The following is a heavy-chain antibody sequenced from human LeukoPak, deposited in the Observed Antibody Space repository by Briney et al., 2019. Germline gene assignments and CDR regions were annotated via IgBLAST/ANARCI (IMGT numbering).Heavy chain of an antibody. CDR1: GFTFSSNS. D-gene: IGHD3-10*01. J-gene: IGHJ4*02. Sequence: GGSLRLSCAASGFTFSSNSMTWVRQTPGKGLEWVSGISGSGDSTFYADFVKGRFTISRDNSRNTLYLQMSSLRPEDTAVYYCTKWSGFGDDWGQGTLVTVSS. V-gene: IGHV3-23*01. CDR3: TKWSGFGDD. CDR2: ISGSGDST.